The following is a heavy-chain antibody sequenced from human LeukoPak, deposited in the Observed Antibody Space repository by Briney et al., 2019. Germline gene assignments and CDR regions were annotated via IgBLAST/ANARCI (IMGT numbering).Heavy chain of an antibody. J-gene: IGHJ4*02. CDR1: GFTFSSYW. V-gene: IGHV3-7*01. CDR2: IKQDGSEK. CDR3: ATGGFGSGWYGGFDY. D-gene: IGHD6-19*01. Sequence: GGSLRLSCAASGFTFSSYWMSWVRQAPGKGLEWVANIKQDGSEKYYVDSVKGRFTISRDNAKNSLYLQMNSLRAEDTAVYYCATGGFGSGWYGGFDYWSQGTLVTVSS.